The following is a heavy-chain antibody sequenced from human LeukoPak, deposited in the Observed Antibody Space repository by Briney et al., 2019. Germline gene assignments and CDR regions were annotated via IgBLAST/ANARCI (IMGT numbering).Heavy chain of an antibody. Sequence: SVKVSCKASGFTFTSSAVQWVRQARGQRLEWIGWIVVGSGNTNYAQKFQERVTITRDMSTSTAYMELSSLRSEDTAVYYCAAATMVRGVADYWGQGTLSPSPQ. J-gene: IGHJ4*02. D-gene: IGHD3-10*01. CDR2: IVVGSGNT. CDR1: GFTFTSSA. V-gene: IGHV1-58*01. CDR3: AAATMVRGVADY.